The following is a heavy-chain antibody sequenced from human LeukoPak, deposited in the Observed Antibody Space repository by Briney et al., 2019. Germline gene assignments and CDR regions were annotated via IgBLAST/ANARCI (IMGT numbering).Heavy chain of an antibody. CDR3: ARRSVAGATTGYYYDS. V-gene: IGHV3-20*04. D-gene: IGHD1-26*01. CDR2: INWNGDNP. J-gene: IGHJ4*02. CDR1: GFTFEDYG. Sequence: GGSLRLSCEASGFTFEDYGMTWARQRPGKGLEYVCEINWNGDNPVYENSLRGRFTISRDNAKNSVYLQMSSLRVDDTAFYYCARRSVAGATTGYYYDSWGQGTLVTVSS.